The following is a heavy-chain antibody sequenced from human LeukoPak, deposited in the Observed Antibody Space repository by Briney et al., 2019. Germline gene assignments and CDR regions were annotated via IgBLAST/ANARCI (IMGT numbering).Heavy chain of an antibody. CDR3: ARDHDTLLVVDRVFYV. CDR1: GFIFDDYG. CDR2: INWNSATT. D-gene: IGHD3-22*01. J-gene: IGHJ3*01. Sequence: AGPLRLLRAASGFIFDDYGMSWGRHAPGKELEWVSGINWNSATTPYAASVKGRFTISRDNAKNSLYLQINSLRAEDTAFYYCARDHDTLLVVDRVFYVWGQGTTVTVSS. V-gene: IGHV3-20*04.